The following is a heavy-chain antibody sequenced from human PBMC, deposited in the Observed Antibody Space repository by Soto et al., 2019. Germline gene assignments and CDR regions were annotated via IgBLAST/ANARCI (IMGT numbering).Heavy chain of an antibody. V-gene: IGHV3-64D*06. D-gene: IGHD2-2*01. CDR1: GFTFSDYY. CDR3: VKGRYCSSTSCYHYYYYGMDV. CDR2: IIGSGGST. J-gene: IGHJ6*02. Sequence: PGGSLRLSCAASGFTFSDYYIHWIRRAPGKGLEWISDIIGSGGSTYYAASVKGRFTISRDNSKNTLYLQMSSLRAEDTAVYYCVKGRYCSSTSCYHYYYYGMDVWGQGTTVTVSS.